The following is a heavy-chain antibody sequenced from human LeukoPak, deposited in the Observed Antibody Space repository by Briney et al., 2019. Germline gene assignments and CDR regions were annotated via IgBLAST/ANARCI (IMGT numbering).Heavy chain of an antibody. Sequence: PGGSLRLSCAASGFTFSDYYMSWIRQAPGKGLEWVSYISSSGSTIYYADPVKGRFTISRDNAKNSLYLQMNSLRAEDTAVYYCARGVSVGRRDYYYGMDVWGQGTTVTVSS. J-gene: IGHJ6*02. V-gene: IGHV3-11*01. CDR3: ARGVSVGRRDYYYGMDV. D-gene: IGHD2-8*01. CDR1: GFTFSDYY. CDR2: ISSSGSTI.